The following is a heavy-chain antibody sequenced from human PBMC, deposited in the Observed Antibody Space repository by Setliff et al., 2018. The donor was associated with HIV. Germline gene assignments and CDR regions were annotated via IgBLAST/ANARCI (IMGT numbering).Heavy chain of an antibody. CDR2: ISSSGSTI. V-gene: IGHV3-11*01. CDR3: AREKGRTGIAAATDAFDI. J-gene: IGHJ3*02. Sequence: PGGSLRLSCAASGFTFSDYYMSWIRQAPGKGLEWVSYISSSGSTIYYADSVKGRFTISRDNAKNSLYLQMNSLRAEDTAVYYCAREKGRTGIAAATDAFDIWGQGTMVTVSS. CDR1: GFTFSDYY. D-gene: IGHD6-13*01.